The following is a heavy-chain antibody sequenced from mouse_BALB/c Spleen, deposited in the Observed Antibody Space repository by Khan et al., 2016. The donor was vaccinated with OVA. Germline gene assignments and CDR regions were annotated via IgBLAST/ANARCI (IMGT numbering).Heavy chain of an antibody. V-gene: IGHV2-3*01. CDR3: AKFTAHYYSMDA. Sequence: VQLQESGPGLVAPSESLSITCTVSGFSLDSFGVNWVRQPPGKGLEWLGVIWGDGNTNYHSGLKSRLTINKDNSKSQVFLRLNSLQTYDTATYYWAKFTAHYYSMDAWGQGTSVTVAS. D-gene: IGHD1-1*01. J-gene: IGHJ4*01. CDR2: IWGDGNT. CDR1: GFSLDSFG.